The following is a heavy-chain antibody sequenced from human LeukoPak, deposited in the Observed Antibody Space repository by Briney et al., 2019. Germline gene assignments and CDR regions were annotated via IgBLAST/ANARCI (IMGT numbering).Heavy chain of an antibody. D-gene: IGHD6-13*01. CDR3: ARVQQLPRLYYFDY. CDR1: GGSISSYY. J-gene: IGHJ4*02. V-gene: IGHV4-4*07. CDR2: IYTSGST. Sequence: SETLSLTCTVSGGSISSYYWSWIRQPAGKGLEWIGRIYTSGSTNYNPSLKSRVTISVDTSKNQFSLKLSSVTAADTAVYYCARVQQLPRLYYFDYWGQGTLVTVSS.